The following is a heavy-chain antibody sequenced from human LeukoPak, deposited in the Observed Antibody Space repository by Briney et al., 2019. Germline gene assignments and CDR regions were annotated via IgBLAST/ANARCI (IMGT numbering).Heavy chain of an antibody. V-gene: IGHV3-7*03. CDR3: AKAVVPALL. D-gene: IGHD2-2*01. Sequence: GGSLRLSCAASGFTFSSYWMSWVRQAPGKGLEWVANIKQDGSEKYYVDSVKGRFTISRDNSKNTLYLQMNSLRAEDTAVYYCAKAVVPALLWGQGTLVTVSS. CDR2: IKQDGSEK. CDR1: GFTFSSYW. J-gene: IGHJ4*02.